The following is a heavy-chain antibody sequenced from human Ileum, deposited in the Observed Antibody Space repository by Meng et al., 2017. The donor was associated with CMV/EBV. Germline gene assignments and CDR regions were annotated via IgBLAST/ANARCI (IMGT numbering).Heavy chain of an antibody. D-gene: IGHD3-9*01. J-gene: IGHJ4*02. Sequence: FSSHGMNWVRQAPGKGLEWVAVISFDGSKYYYADTVKGRFTISRDNSKNTLYLQMNSLRTEDTAVYYCAKGRGASYDILTGYYSHDYWGQGSLVTVSS. CDR3: AKGRGASYDILTGYYSHDY. V-gene: IGHV3-30*18. CDR1: FSSHG. CDR2: ISFDGSKY.